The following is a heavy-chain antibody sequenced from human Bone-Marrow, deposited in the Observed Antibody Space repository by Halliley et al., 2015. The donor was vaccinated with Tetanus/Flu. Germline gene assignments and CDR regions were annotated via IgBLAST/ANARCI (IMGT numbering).Heavy chain of an antibody. CDR3: ATTDTLDN. D-gene: IGHD2-15*01. CDR2: ISSRGTYI. Sequence: PGEGPGWLSSISSRGTYIFYADSVKGRFTISRDNARNSLFLQMYSLRADDTAVYYCATTDTLDNWGQGAPVTVSS. V-gene: IGHV3-21*01. J-gene: IGHJ4*02.